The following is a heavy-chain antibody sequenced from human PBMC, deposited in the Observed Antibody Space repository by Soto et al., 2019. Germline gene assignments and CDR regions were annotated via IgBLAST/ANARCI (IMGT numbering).Heavy chain of an antibody. Sequence: GESLKISCKGSGYSFTSYWIGWVRQMPGKGLEWMGIIYPGGSDTRYSPSFQGQVTISADKSISTAYLQWSSLKASDTAMYYCARYLSDTYCGGDCYHDAFDIWGQGTMVTVSS. V-gene: IGHV5-51*01. D-gene: IGHD2-21*02. CDR2: IYPGGSDT. CDR1: GYSFTSYW. CDR3: ARYLSDTYCGGDCYHDAFDI. J-gene: IGHJ3*02.